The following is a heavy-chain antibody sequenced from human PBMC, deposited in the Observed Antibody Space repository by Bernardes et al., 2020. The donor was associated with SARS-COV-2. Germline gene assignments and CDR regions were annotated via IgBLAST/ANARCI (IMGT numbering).Heavy chain of an antibody. CDR2: ISYEGSRK. J-gene: IGHJ4*02. V-gene: IGHV3-30*18. CDR1: GFSFNNYG. D-gene: IGHD5-18*01. Sequence: GGSLRLSCEASGFSFNNYGMHWVRQAPGKGLEWVAFISYEGSRKYYLDSLEGRFSISRDSYKNTLYLQMNSLREDDTAVYYCVKRRAIFELWAGTLDYWGQGTLVAVSA. CDR3: VKRRAIFELWAGTLDY.